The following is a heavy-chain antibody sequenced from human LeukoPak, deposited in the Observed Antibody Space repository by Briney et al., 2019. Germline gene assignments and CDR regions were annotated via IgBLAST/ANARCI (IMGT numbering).Heavy chain of an antibody. CDR2: INHSGST. V-gene: IGHV4-34*01. CDR3: AKDHPPYYYDSSGYYFDY. D-gene: IGHD3-22*01. Sequence: SETLSLTCAVYGGSFSGYYWSWICQPPGKGLEWIGEINHSGSTNYNPSLKSRVTISVDTSKNQFSLKLSSVTAADTAVYYCAKDHPPYYYDSSGYYFDYWGQGTLVTVSS. CDR1: GGSFSGYY. J-gene: IGHJ4*02.